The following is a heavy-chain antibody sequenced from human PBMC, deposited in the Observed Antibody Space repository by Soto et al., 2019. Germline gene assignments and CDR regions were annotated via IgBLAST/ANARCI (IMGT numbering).Heavy chain of an antibody. D-gene: IGHD5-12*01. CDR1: GDTFSGSS. CDR2: IIPLFGTT. V-gene: IGHV1-69*14. CDR3: ARDLGSGYDPGDY. Sequence: QVQLVQSGAEVKKPGSSVKVSCKASGDTFSGSSISWVRQAPGQGLEWMGGIIPLFGTTNYAQRFQDRVTITADISTTTAYMALSSLKSEDTAIYYCARDLGSGYDPGDYWGQGTLVIVSS. J-gene: IGHJ4*02.